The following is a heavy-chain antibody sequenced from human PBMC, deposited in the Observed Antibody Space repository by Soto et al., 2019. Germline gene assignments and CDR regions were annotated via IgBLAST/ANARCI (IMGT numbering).Heavy chain of an antibody. Sequence: EVQLLESRGGLVQPGGSLRLSCAASGFTFSSYAMNWVRQAPGKGLEWVSVISGSGGSTYYADSVKGRFTISRDNSKNTLYLQMNSLRAEDTAVYYCAKRNYGSEFDYWGQGTLVTVSS. CDR1: GFTFSSYA. CDR3: AKRNYGSEFDY. J-gene: IGHJ4*02. D-gene: IGHD3-10*01. V-gene: IGHV3-23*01. CDR2: ISGSGGST.